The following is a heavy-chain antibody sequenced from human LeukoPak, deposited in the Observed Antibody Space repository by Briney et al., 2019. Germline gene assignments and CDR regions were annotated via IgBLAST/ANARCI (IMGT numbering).Heavy chain of an antibody. J-gene: IGHJ4*02. D-gene: IGHD1-26*01. CDR2: ITADDGDT. V-gene: IGHV1-3*03. Sequence: ASVKVSCKASGYSFTKYAIHWMRQAPGHRLEWMGWITADDGDTKYSEDLQGRVTITSDTSATTTYIELSSLTSEDMAVYYCAKEGLRVGAPRNYFDYWGQGTLVTVSS. CDR3: AKEGLRVGAPRNYFDY. CDR1: GYSFTKYA.